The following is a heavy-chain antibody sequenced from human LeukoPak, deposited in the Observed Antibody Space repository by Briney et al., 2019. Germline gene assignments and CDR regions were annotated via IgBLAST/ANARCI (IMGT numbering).Heavy chain of an antibody. CDR2: INSDGSTT. CDR1: GFTFSSYW. J-gene: IGHJ6*02. Sequence: GPLRLSCAASGFTFSSYWTYWVRQAPGKGLVWVSRINSDGSTTSYADSVKGRFTISRDNAKNTLYLQMNSLRAEDTAVYYCARVGTTSNFYYYYGMDVWGQGTTVTVSS. V-gene: IGHV3-74*01. CDR3: ARVGTTSNFYYYYGMDV. D-gene: IGHD2/OR15-2a*01.